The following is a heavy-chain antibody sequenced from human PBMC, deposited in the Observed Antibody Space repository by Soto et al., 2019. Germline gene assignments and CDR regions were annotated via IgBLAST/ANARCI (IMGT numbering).Heavy chain of an antibody. Sequence: QVQLVQSGAEVKKPGASVKVSCKASGYTFTSYGISWVRQAPGQGLEWMGWISAYNGNTNYAQKLQGRVTMTTDTSTRTAYMELRSLRSDDTAVYYCARDAKGGGEDDFWCGYHGHWGQGTLVTVSS. CDR3: ARDAKGGGEDDFWCGYHGH. D-gene: IGHD3-3*01. J-gene: IGHJ4*02. CDR2: ISAYNGNT. CDR1: GYTFTSYG. V-gene: IGHV1-18*01.